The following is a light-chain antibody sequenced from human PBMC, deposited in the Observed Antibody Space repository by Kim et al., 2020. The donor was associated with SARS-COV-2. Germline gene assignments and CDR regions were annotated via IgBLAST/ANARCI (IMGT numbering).Light chain of an antibody. CDR2: VND. Sequence: QSVLTQPPSVSGAPGQRVTISCTGSSSNIGAGYYVHWYQLLPGTAPQLLIYVNDDRPSGVPDRFSGSRSCSSASLAIAGLQPEDEADYYCQSYDNSLNGYVLGTGTKVTVL. CDR3: QSYDNSLNGYV. V-gene: IGLV1-40*01. J-gene: IGLJ1*01. CDR1: SSNIGAGYY.